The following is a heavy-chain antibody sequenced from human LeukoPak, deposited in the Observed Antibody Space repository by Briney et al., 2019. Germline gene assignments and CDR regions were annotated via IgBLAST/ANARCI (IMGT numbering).Heavy chain of an antibody. CDR3: AKAVDLATISVDI. V-gene: IGHV3-23*01. Sequence: GGSLRLSCAASGFTFDSYGMNWVRQAPGKGLEWVSGISGSGVYTYYADSVKGRFTISRDNSKNTLYLLMNSLRVDDMAVYYCAKAVDLATISVDIWGQGTMVTVSS. CDR1: GFTFDSYG. D-gene: IGHD5-24*01. J-gene: IGHJ3*02. CDR2: ISGSGVYT.